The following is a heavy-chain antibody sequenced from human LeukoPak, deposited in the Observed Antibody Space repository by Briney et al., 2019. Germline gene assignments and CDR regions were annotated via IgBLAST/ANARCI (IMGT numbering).Heavy chain of an antibody. V-gene: IGHV3-23*01. D-gene: IGHD6-13*01. CDR2: FSRSGPDT. Sequence: PGGSLRLSCAASGFTFGSSAMSWVRQAPGKGPEWVSTFSRSGPDTYYADSVKGRFTIFRDNSKNTLYLQMNCLRAEDTAVYYCAKGSLGSWYYFDYWGQGTLVTVSS. CDR1: GFTFGSSA. J-gene: IGHJ4*02. CDR3: AKGSLGSWYYFDY.